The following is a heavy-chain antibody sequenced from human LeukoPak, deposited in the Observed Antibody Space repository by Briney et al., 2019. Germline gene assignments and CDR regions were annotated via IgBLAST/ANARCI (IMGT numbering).Heavy chain of an antibody. CDR3: ARDSIQLWNYYYYYMDV. J-gene: IGHJ6*03. Sequence: GGSLRLSCAASGFTFSSYWMSWVRQAPGKGLEWVANIKQDGSEKYYVDSVKGRFTISRDNAKNSLYLQMNSLRAEDTAVYYCARDSIQLWNYYYYYMDVWGKGTTVTVSS. CDR2: IKQDGSEK. CDR1: GFTFSSYW. D-gene: IGHD5-18*01. V-gene: IGHV3-7*01.